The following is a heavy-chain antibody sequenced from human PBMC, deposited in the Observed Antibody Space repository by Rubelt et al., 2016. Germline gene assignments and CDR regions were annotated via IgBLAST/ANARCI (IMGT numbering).Heavy chain of an antibody. J-gene: IGHJ4*02. CDR3: ARDPDGDYDFDY. D-gene: IGHD4-17*01. CDR2: VSYDGSNK. CDR1: GFTLSSYA. V-gene: IGHV3-30*04. Sequence: PGRSLRLSCAASGFTLSSYAMHWVRQAPGKGLEWVAVVSYDGSNKYYADSVKGRFTISRDNSKNTLYLQMNSLRAEDTAVYYCARDPDGDYDFDYWGQGTLVTVSS.